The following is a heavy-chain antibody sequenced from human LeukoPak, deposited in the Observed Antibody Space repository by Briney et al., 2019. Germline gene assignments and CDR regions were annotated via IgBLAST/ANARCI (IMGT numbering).Heavy chain of an antibody. CDR2: ISAYNGNT. Sequence: ASVKVSCKASGYTFTSYGISWVRQAPGQGLEWMGWISAYNGNTNYAQKLQGRVTMTTDTSTSTAYMELRSLRSDDTAVYYCARVAYSSGWYPGNWFDPWGQGTLVTVSS. CDR3: ARVAYSSGWYPGNWFDP. J-gene: IGHJ5*02. D-gene: IGHD6-19*01. V-gene: IGHV1-18*01. CDR1: GYTFTSYG.